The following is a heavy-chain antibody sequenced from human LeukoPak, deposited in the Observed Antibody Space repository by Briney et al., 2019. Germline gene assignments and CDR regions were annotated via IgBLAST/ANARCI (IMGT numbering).Heavy chain of an antibody. Sequence: GGSLRLSCAESGFTFSSYGMHWVRQAPGKGLEWVAFIRYDGSNKYYADSVKGRFTISRDNSKNTLYLQMNSLRAEDTAVYYCAKDPSFRPGYFDYWGQGTLVTVSS. CDR1: GFTFSSYG. J-gene: IGHJ4*02. CDR2: IRYDGSNK. CDR3: AKDPSFRPGYFDY. V-gene: IGHV3-30*02.